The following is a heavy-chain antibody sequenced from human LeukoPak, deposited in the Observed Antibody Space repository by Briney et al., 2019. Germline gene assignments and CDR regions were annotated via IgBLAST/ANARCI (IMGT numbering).Heavy chain of an antibody. V-gene: IGHV3-11*01. J-gene: IGHJ3*02. D-gene: IGHD2-15*01. Sequence: GGSLRLSCAASGFTFSDYYMSWIRQAPGKGLEWVSYISSSGSTIYYADSVKGRFTISRDNAKNSLYLQMNSLRAEDTAVYYCARVVYCSGGSCHIFAFDIWGQGTMVTVSS. CDR1: GFTFSDYY. CDR2: ISSSGSTI. CDR3: ARVVYCSGGSCHIFAFDI.